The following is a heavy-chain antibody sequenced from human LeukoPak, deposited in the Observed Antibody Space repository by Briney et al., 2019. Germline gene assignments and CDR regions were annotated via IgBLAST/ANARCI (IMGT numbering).Heavy chain of an antibody. J-gene: IGHJ4*02. CDR2: IYYSGST. CDR1: GGSFSGYY. Sequence: PSETLSLTCAVYGGSFSGYYWNWIRQPPGKGLEWIGYIYYSGSTNYNPSLKSRVTISVDTSKNQFSLKLSSVTAADTAVYYCARLHSGSTFDYWGQGTLVTVSS. CDR3: ARLHSGSTFDY. D-gene: IGHD1-26*01. V-gene: IGHV4-59*01.